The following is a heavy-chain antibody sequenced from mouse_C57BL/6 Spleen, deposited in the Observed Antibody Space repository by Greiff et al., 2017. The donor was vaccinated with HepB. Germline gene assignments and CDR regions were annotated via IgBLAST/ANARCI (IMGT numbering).Heavy chain of an antibody. CDR3: ARRMVRGNYGFYAMDY. Sequence: VQLQQPGAELVKPGASVKLSCKASGYTFTSYWMHWVKQRPGQGLEWIGMIHPNSGSTNYNEKFKSKATLTVDKSSSTAYMQLSSLTSEDSAVYYCARRMVRGNYGFYAMDYWGQGTSVTVSS. J-gene: IGHJ4*01. D-gene: IGHD2-1*01. CDR1: GYTFTSYW. CDR2: IHPNSGST. V-gene: IGHV1-64*01.